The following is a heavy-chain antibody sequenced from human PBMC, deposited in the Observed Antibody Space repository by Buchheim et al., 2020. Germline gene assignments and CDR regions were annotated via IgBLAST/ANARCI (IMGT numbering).Heavy chain of an antibody. CDR1: GFIFSSYE. J-gene: IGHJ1*01. Sequence: EVQLVESGGNLVEPGGSLRLSCVGSGFIFSSYEMNWVRQAPGKGLEWVSYISASGNTIYYADSVRGRFTISRDNAKKLLYLQMDSLRAEDTAVYYCASPEAYCAGDCYSIWGQGTL. V-gene: IGHV3-48*03. CDR2: ISASGNTI. CDR3: ASPEAYCAGDCYSI. D-gene: IGHD2-21*02.